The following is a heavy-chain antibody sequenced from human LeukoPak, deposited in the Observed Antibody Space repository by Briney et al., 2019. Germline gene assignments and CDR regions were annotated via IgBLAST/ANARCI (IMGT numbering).Heavy chain of an antibody. CDR1: GFTFSSYS. V-gene: IGHV3-21*01. D-gene: IGHD6-13*01. CDR2: ISSSSYI. CDR3: ARSDSSSWYNWFDP. Sequence: GGSLRLSCAASGFTFSSYSMNWVRQAPGKGLEWVSSISSSSYIYYADSVKGRFTISRDNAKNSLYLQMNSLRAEDTAVYYCARSDSSSWYNWFDPWGQGTLVTVSS. J-gene: IGHJ5*02.